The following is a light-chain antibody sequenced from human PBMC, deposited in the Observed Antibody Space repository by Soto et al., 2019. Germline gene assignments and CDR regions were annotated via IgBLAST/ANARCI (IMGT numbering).Light chain of an antibody. J-gene: IGLJ1*01. Sequence: QSVLTQPPSASGSPGQSVTISCTGTKNDIGVYDFVSWYQHHPGKAPRLIIYEVVQRPSGVPDRFSGSKSGKTASLTVSGIQAADEADYFCKSYAGSNTYVFGSGTKVTVL. CDR3: KSYAGSNTYV. CDR2: EVV. CDR1: KNDIGVYDF. V-gene: IGLV2-8*01.